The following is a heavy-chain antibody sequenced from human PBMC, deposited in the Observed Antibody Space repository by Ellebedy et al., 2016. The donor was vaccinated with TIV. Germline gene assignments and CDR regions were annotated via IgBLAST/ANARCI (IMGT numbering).Heavy chain of an antibody. CDR3: ARYGPRAGDY. CDR1: GFTVSSNY. Sequence: GESLKISCAASGFTVSSNYMSWVRQAPGKGLEWVSVIYRGGSTYYADSVKGRFTISSDNSKNTLYLQMNSLRDEDTAVYYCARYGPRAGDYWGQGTLVTVSS. CDR2: IYRGGST. D-gene: IGHD4-17*01. J-gene: IGHJ4*02. V-gene: IGHV3-66*01.